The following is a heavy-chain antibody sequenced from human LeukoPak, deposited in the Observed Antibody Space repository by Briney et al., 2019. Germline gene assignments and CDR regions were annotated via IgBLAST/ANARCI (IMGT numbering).Heavy chain of an antibody. CDR1: GGTLSSYA. J-gene: IGHJ4*02. CDR3: AREWYSSGWAN. Sequence: SVKVSCKSSGGTLSSYAIIWVRQAPGQGLEWMGRIIPILGIANYAQKFQGRVTITADKSTSTAYMELSSLRSEDTAVYYCAREWYSSGWANWGQGTLVAVSS. V-gene: IGHV1-69*04. D-gene: IGHD6-19*01. CDR2: IIPILGIA.